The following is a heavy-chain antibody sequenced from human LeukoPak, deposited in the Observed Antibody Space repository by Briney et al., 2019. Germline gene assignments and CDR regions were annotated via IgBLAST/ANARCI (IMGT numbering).Heavy chain of an antibody. CDR1: GGSISSGSFY. J-gene: IGHJ4*02. D-gene: IGHD5-24*01. Sequence: PSETLSLTCSVSGGSISSGSFYWSWIRQPAGKGLEWIGRISTSGSTNYNPSLKSRVTISLDTSKSQFSMKLNSVTAADTAVYYCARGGWLQFRNTIDYWGQGTLVTVSS. V-gene: IGHV4-61*02. CDR2: ISTSGST. CDR3: ARGGWLQFRNTIDY.